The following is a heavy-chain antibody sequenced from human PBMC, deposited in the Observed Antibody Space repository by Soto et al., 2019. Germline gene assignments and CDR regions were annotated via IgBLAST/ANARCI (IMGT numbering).Heavy chain of an antibody. J-gene: IGHJ3*01. Sequence: QVLLQESGPGLVKSLETLSLTCVVSGDSVSSRSFLWGWIRQPPGKGLEWIGSRSSTETTYYSPSLKSRVSISVDTSRNQFSLKLTSVTAADTAVYYCARFTSYGDYVTYADMDVWGPGTMVTVSS. CDR1: GDSVSSRSFL. D-gene: IGHD4-17*01. CDR2: RSSTETT. V-gene: IGHV4-39*01. CDR3: ARFTSYGDYVTYADMDV.